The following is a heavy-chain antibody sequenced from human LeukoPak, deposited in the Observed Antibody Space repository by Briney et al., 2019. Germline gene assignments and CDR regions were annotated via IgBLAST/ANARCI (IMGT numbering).Heavy chain of an antibody. CDR1: GGSISSYY. CDR3: ARDPGESIAAEPFDY. V-gene: IGHV4-59*01. Sequence: SETLSLTCTVSGGSISSYYWSWIRQPPGKGLEWIGYIYYSGSTNYNPSLKSRVTISVDTSKNQFSLKLSSVTAADTAVYYCARDPGESIAAEPFDYWGQGTLVTVSS. D-gene: IGHD6-6*01. J-gene: IGHJ4*02. CDR2: IYYSGST.